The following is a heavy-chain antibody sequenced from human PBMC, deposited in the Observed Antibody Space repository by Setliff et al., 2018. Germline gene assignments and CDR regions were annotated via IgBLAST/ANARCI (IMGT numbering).Heavy chain of an antibody. CDR1: GESFSGYF. Sequence: SETLSLTCAVYGESFSGYFWSWIRQTPEKGLEWIGEISHSGNTNYNPSFKSRVTISIDTSKNQFSLKVDSVTAADTAVYFCARVLVLGYNWFDPWGQGTLVTVSS. D-gene: IGHD3-10*01. CDR3: ARVLVLGYNWFDP. J-gene: IGHJ5*02. CDR2: ISHSGNT. V-gene: IGHV4-34*01.